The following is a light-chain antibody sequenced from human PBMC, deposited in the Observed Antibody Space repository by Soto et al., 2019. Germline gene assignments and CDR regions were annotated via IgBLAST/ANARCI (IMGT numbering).Light chain of an antibody. V-gene: IGLV2-8*02. CDR2: EVS. Sequence: SSLTKPASATRSPGQSVTISCPRTSSDVGGYNFVSWYQQYPGKAPKLMIYEVSKRPSGVPDRFSGSKSGNTASLTVSGLQAEDEADYYCSSYAGSDNYVFGTGTKVTVL. J-gene: IGLJ1*01. CDR1: SSDVGGYNF. CDR3: SSYAGSDNYV.